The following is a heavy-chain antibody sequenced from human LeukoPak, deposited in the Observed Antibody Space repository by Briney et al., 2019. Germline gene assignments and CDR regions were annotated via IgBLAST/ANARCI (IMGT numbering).Heavy chain of an antibody. V-gene: IGHV4-34*01. CDR3: ARGRLPGFAVAHRGEYYYGMDV. J-gene: IGHJ6*02. Sequence: SETPSLTCAVRGEGYYWSWIRQPPGKGLEWIGEITHSGSTNYNPSLKSRVTISIDKPNNHFSLILGSVTAADTAIYYCARGRLPGFAVAHRGEYYYGMDVWAQGTTVTVSS. CDR1: GEGYY. D-gene: IGHD6-19*01. CDR2: ITHSGST.